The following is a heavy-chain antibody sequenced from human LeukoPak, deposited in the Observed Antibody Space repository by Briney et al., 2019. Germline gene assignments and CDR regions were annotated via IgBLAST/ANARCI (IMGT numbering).Heavy chain of an antibody. CDR3: ARVPGSYFHFDY. V-gene: IGHV1-24*01. CDR2: FDPEDGET. D-gene: IGHD1-26*01. Sequence: ASVKVSCKVSGYTLTELSMHWVRQAPGKGLEWMGGFDPEDGETIYAQKFQGRVTMTEDTSTDTAYMELSSLRSEDTAVYYCARVPGSYFHFDYWGQGTLVTVSS. J-gene: IGHJ4*02. CDR1: GYTLTELS.